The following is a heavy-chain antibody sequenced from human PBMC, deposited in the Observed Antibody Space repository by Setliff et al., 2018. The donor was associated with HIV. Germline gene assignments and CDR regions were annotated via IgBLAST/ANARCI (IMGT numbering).Heavy chain of an antibody. CDR2: IDPEDGET. CDR1: GYTLTEVS. D-gene: IGHD4-4*01. CDR3: ATGYSFGPRTDYHYYYIDV. V-gene: IGHV1-24*01. J-gene: IGHJ6*03. Sequence: ASVKVSCKVSGYTLTEVSMNWVQQAPGKGLEWMGRIDPEDGETAYAEKFQGRVTITTERSRDTVYMELRRLRSEDTAVYYCATGYSFGPRTDYHYYYIDVWGKGTTVTVSS.